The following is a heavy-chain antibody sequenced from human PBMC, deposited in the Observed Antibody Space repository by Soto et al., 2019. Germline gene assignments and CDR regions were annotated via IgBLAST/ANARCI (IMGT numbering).Heavy chain of an antibody. Sequence: GGSLRLSCASSGFTFSSYSIHWVRQAPGKGLECVAVISYDGSNKYYADSVKGRFTISRDNSKNTLYLQMNSLRAEDTAVYYCARDIAVAGTHWFDPWGQGTLVTVSS. J-gene: IGHJ5*02. V-gene: IGHV3-30-3*01. CDR1: GFTFSSYS. CDR3: ARDIAVAGTHWFDP. CDR2: ISYDGSNK. D-gene: IGHD6-19*01.